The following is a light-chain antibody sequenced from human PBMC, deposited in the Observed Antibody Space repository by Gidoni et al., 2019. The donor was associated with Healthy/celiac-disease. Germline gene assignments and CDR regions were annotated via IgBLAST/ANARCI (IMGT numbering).Light chain of an antibody. Sequence: EIVLTQSPATLALSPGERATLSCRASQSVSSYLACYQQKPGQDPRILIYDESNRATGIPARFSGSGSGTDFSLTISSLEPEDFAVYYCQQRSNWPPITFXGXTKVEIK. J-gene: IGKJ4*01. CDR2: DES. V-gene: IGKV3-11*01. CDR1: QSVSSY. CDR3: QQRSNWPPIT.